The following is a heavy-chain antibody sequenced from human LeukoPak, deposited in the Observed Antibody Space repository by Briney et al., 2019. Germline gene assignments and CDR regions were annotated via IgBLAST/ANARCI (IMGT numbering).Heavy chain of an antibody. V-gene: IGHV3-30*04. CDR2: ISYDGSNK. J-gene: IGHJ4*02. Sequence: GRSLRLSCAASGFTFSSYAMHWVRQAPGKGLEWVAVISYDGSNKYYADSAKGRFTISRDNSKNTLYLQMNSLRAEDTAVYYCARDRTLRATTMIVVVISYYFDYWGQGTLVTVSS. D-gene: IGHD3-22*01. CDR3: ARDRTLRATTMIVVVISYYFDY. CDR1: GFTFSSYA.